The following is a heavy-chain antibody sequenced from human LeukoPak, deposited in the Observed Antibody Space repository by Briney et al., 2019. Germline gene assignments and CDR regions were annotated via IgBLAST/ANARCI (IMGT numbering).Heavy chain of an antibody. CDR1: GFTFSSYG. Sequence: GGSLRLSCAASGFTFSSYGMHWVRQAPGKGLEWVAVISYDGSNKYYADSVKGRFTISRDNSKNTLYLQMNSLRAEDTAVYYCARDNYSYGYYYYYGMDVWGQGTTVTVSS. D-gene: IGHD5-18*01. CDR3: ARDNYSYGYYYYYGMDV. CDR2: ISYDGSNK. J-gene: IGHJ6*02. V-gene: IGHV3-30*03.